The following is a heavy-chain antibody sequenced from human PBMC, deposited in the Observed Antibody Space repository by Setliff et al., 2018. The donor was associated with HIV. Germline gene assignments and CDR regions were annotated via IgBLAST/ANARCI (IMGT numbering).Heavy chain of an antibody. D-gene: IGHD6-13*01. CDR2: ISWDGGSS. CDR1: GFTFSSCS. V-gene: IGHV3-43D*03. J-gene: IGHJ4*02. CDR3: AALGYSSTWNY. Sequence: GGSLRLSCAASGFTFSSCSMSWVRQAPGKGLEWVSFISWDGGSSDYADSVKGRFTISRDNSKSSLFLQMDSLRAEDTAFYYCAALGYSSTWNYWGQGTLVTVSS.